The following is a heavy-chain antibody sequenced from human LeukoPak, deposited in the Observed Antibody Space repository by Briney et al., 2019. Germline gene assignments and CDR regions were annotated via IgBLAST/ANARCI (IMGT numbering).Heavy chain of an antibody. V-gene: IGHV3-74*01. J-gene: IGHJ3*02. CDR1: GFTFGSYW. CDR2: INSDGSST. CDR3: ATGERHGFDI. Sequence: GRSLRLSCAASGFTFGSYWMHWVRQAPGKGLVWVSRINSDGSSTSYADSVKGRFTISRDNAKNTLYLQMNSLRAEDTAVYYCATGERHGFDIWGQGTMVTVSS.